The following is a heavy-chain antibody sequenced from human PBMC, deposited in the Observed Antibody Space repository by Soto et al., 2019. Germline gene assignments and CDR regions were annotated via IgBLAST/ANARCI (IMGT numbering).Heavy chain of an antibody. CDR3: AKFQDIVVVPAADLGY. Sequence: GGSLRLSCAASGFTFSSYAMSWVRQAPGKGLEWVSAISGSGGSTYYADSVKGRFTISRDNSKNTLYLQMNSLRAEDTAVYYCAKFQDIVVVPAADLGYWGQGTLVTVS. V-gene: IGHV3-23*01. CDR1: GFTFSSYA. J-gene: IGHJ4*02. D-gene: IGHD2-2*01. CDR2: ISGSGGST.